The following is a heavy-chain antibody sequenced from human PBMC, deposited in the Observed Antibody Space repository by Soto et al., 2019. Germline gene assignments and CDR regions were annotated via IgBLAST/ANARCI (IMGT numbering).Heavy chain of an antibody. CDR1: GFTVSSNY. Sequence: GESLKISCAASGFTVSSNYMSWVRQAPGKGLEWVSVIYSGGSTYYADSVKGRFTISRDNSKNTLYLQMNSLRAEDTAVYYCARDKYSYGSGSYAFDIWGQGTMVTVSS. CDR2: IYSGGST. V-gene: IGHV3-66*01. CDR3: ARDKYSYGSGSYAFDI. D-gene: IGHD3-10*01. J-gene: IGHJ3*02.